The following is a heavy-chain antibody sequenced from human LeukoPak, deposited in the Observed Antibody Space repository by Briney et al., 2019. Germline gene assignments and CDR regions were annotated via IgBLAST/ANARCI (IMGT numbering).Heavy chain of an antibody. D-gene: IGHD5-12*01. J-gene: IGHJ6*03. CDR2: IYYNGNT. CDR3: ARVGYGLDLYYYYYMDV. V-gene: IGHV4-61*01. Sequence: PSETLSLTCSVSGGSITSSSYYWSWIRQPPGKGLEWIGLIYYNGNTNYNPSVKSRVTISVDTSKNQFSLKLSSVTAADTAVYYCARVGYGLDLYYYYYMDVWGKGTTVTISS. CDR1: GGSITSSSYY.